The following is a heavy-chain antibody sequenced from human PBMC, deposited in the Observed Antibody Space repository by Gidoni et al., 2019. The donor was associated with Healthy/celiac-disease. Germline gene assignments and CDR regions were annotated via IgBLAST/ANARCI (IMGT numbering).Heavy chain of an antibody. V-gene: IGHV1-69*02. CDR1: GGTFSSYT. D-gene: IGHD2-2*01. J-gene: IGHJ5*02. CDR3: ARVGGIVVVPAAMGWFDP. Sequence: QVQLVHSGAEVKKPGSSVKVSCKASGGTFSSYTISWVRQAPGQGLEWMGRIIPILGIANYAQKFQGRVTITADKSTSTAYMELSSLRSEDTAVYYGARVGGIVVVPAAMGWFDPWGQGTLVTVSS. CDR2: IIPILGIA.